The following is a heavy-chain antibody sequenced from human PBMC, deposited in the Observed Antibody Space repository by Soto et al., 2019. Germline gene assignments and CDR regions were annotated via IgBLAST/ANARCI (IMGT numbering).Heavy chain of an antibody. Sequence: PGGSLILSCAASGFTFSSYAMHWVRQAPGKGLEWVAVISYDGSNKYYADSVKGRFTISRDNSKNTLYLQMNSLRAEDTAVYYCARETMGVVIASNYYYYYGMDVWGQGTTVTVSS. CDR3: ARETMGVVIASNYYYYYGMDV. CDR2: ISYDGSNK. D-gene: IGHD3-3*01. J-gene: IGHJ6*02. V-gene: IGHV3-30-3*01. CDR1: GFTFSSYA.